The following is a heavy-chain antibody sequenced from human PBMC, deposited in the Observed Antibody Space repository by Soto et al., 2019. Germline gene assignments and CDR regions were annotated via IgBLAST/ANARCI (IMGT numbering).Heavy chain of an antibody. D-gene: IGHD3-10*01. CDR1: GGSISSGGYY. CDR2: IYYSGST. CDR3: ARDYGSGDYSYGMDV. Sequence: QVQLQESGPGLVKPSQTLSLTCTVSGGSISSGGYYWSWIRQHPGKGLEWIGYIYYSGSTYYNPSLKSRVTISVDTSKNQFSLKLSSVPAADTAVYYCARDYGSGDYSYGMDVWGQGTTVTVSS. J-gene: IGHJ6*02. V-gene: IGHV4-31*03.